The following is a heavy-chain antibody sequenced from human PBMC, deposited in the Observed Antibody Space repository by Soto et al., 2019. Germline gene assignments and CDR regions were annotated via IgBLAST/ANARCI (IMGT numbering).Heavy chain of an antibody. CDR3: AKDSVGAVSYCYSGMDV. CDR2: ISGSGGST. Sequence: EVQLLESGGGLVQPGGSLRLSCAASGFTFSSYAMSWVRQAPGKGLEWVSAISGSGGSTYYADSVKGRFTISRDNSKNTLSLHMNSLRAAATAVYYCAKDSVGAVSYCYSGMDVWGPGTTVTVSS. V-gene: IGHV3-23*01. J-gene: IGHJ6*02. D-gene: IGHD1-26*01. CDR1: GFTFSSYA.